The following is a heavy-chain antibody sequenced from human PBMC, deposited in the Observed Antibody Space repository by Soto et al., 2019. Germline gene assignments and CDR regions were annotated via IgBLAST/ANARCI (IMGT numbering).Heavy chain of an antibody. CDR3: ARVLKYYYDSSGYWFDP. Sequence: ASVKVSCKASGGTFSSYAISWVRQAPGQGLEWKGGIIPIFGTANYAQKFQGRVTITADESTSTAYMELSSLRSEDTAVYYCARVLKYYYDSSGYWFDPWGQGTLVTVSS. CDR1: GGTFSSYA. CDR2: IIPIFGTA. V-gene: IGHV1-69*13. J-gene: IGHJ5*02. D-gene: IGHD3-22*01.